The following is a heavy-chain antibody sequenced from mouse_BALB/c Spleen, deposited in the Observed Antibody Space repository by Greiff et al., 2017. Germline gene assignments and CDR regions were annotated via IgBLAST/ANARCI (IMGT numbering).Heavy chain of an antibody. J-gene: IGHJ4*01. CDR1: GFTFSSYT. D-gene: IGHD1-2*01. CDR3: TRDRRITTATRGAMDY. Sequence: EVKLVESGGGLVKPGGSLKLSCAASGFTFSSYTMSWVRQTPEKRLEWVATISSGGSYTYYPDSVKGRFTISRDNAKNTLYLQMSRLKSEDTAMYYCTRDRRITTATRGAMDYWGQGTSVTVSS. CDR2: ISSGGSYT. V-gene: IGHV5-6-4*01.